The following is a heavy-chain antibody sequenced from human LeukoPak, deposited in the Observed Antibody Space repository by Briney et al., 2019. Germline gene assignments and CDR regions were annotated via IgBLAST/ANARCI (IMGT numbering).Heavy chain of an antibody. CDR1: GGTFSSYA. CDR3: ARERYCSSTSCYSEGYYYGMDV. J-gene: IGHJ6*02. CDR2: IIPIFGTA. D-gene: IGHD2-2*01. V-gene: IGHV1-69*13. Sequence: SVKVSCKASGGTFSSYAISWVQQAPGQGLEWMGGIIPIFGTANYAQKFQGRVTITADESTSTAYMELSSLRSEDTAVYYCARERYCSSTSCYSEGYYYGMDVWGQGTTVTVSS.